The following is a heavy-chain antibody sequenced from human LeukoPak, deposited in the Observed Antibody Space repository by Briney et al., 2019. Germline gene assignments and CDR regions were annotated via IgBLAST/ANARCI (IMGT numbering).Heavy chain of an antibody. D-gene: IGHD4-11*01. V-gene: IGHV3-23*01. J-gene: IGHJ4*02. Sequence: PGGSLRLSCAASGFTFSSYGMSWVRQAPGKGLEWVSVIGGRDGSTYYADSVKGRFTISRDNSKNTLFMQMNSLRTEDTAVYFCARWGNDYSQFDSWGQGTLVTVS. CDR3: ARWGNDYSQFDS. CDR1: GFTFSSYG. CDR2: IGGRDGST.